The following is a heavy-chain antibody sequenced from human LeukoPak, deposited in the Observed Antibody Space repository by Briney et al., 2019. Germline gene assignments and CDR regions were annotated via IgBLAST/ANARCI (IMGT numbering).Heavy chain of an antibody. V-gene: IGHV1-46*01. CDR1: GYTFTSYY. D-gene: IGHD1-26*01. CDR2: INPSGGST. CDR3: AKGWKWELRGSVDY. J-gene: IGHJ4*02. Sequence: ASVKVSCKASGYTFTSYYMHRVRQAPGQGLGWMGIINPSGGSTSYAQKFQGRVTMTRDTSTSTVYMELSSLRSEDTAVYYCAKGWKWELRGSVDYWGQGTLVTVSP.